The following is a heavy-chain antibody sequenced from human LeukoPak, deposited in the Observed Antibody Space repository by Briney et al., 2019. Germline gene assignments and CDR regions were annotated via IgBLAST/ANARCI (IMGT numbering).Heavy chain of an antibody. D-gene: IGHD3-16*01. CDR3: ATEHWGPNS. Sequence: AGGSLRLSCAVSGFTFSSYSMSWVRQAPGKGLEWVSSINSGSSHIYYADSVKGRFTISRDNAKNSLFLQMSSLRGEDTALYYCATEHWGPNSWGQGTLVTVSS. J-gene: IGHJ4*02. CDR2: INSGSSHI. CDR1: GFTFSSYS. V-gene: IGHV3-21*01.